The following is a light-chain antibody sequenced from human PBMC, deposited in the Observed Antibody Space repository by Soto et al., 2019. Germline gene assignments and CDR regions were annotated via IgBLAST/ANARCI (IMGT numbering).Light chain of an antibody. Sequence: EIVLTQSPATLSVSPGERASLSCRASQSVSSNLAWYQQKPGQAPRLLIYDISYRATGIPDRFSGSGSGADFILTISRLEPEDFAVYYCQQYGSSPRTFGQGTKVDIK. CDR3: QQYGSSPRT. CDR2: DIS. V-gene: IGKV3-20*01. J-gene: IGKJ1*01. CDR1: QSVSSN.